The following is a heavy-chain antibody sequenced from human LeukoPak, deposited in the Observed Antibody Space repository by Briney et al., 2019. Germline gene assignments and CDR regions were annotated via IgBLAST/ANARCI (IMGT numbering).Heavy chain of an antibody. CDR2: MNPNSGNT. D-gene: IGHD2-15*01. Sequence: ASVKVSCKASGYTFTSYDINWVRQATGQGLEWKGWMNPNSGNTGYAQKFQGRVTMTRNTSISTAYMELSSLRSEDTAVYYCALTAATILGDAFDIWGQGTMATVSS. CDR3: ALTAATILGDAFDI. J-gene: IGHJ3*02. CDR1: GYTFTSYD. V-gene: IGHV1-8*01.